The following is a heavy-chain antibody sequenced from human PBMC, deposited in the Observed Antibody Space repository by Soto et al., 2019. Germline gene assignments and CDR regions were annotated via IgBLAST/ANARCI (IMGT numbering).Heavy chain of an antibody. J-gene: IGHJ6*02. CDR2: ISGSGGST. D-gene: IGHD5-18*01. V-gene: IGHV3-23*01. CDR1: GFTFSSYA. Sequence: GGSLRLSCAASGFTFSSYAMSWVRQAPGKGLEWVSAISGSGGSTYYADSVKGRFTISRDNSKNTLYLQMNSLRAEDTAVYYCAKEGGNWGRLQLWSDYYHGMDVWGQGTTVTVSS. CDR3: AKEGGNWGRLQLWSDYYHGMDV.